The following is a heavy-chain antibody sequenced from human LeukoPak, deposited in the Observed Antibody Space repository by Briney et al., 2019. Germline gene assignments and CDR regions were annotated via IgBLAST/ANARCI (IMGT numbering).Heavy chain of an antibody. V-gene: IGHV3-48*01. Sequence: GGSLRLSCAASGFTFSSYSMNWVRQAPGKGLEWVSYISSSSSTIYYADSVKGRFTISRDNAKNSLYLQMNRLRAEDTAVYYCARDHLSGIRYFDWLPTLHAFDIWGQGTMVTVSS. CDR2: ISSSSSTI. D-gene: IGHD3-9*01. J-gene: IGHJ3*02. CDR1: GFTFSSYS. CDR3: ARDHLSGIRYFDWLPTLHAFDI.